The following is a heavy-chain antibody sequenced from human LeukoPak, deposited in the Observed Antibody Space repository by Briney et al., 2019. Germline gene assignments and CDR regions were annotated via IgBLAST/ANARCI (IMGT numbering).Heavy chain of an antibody. Sequence: GGSLRLSCAASGFTFSSYGMHWVRQAPGKGLEWVAVISYDGSNKYDADSVKGRFTISRDNSKNTLYLQMNSLRAEDTAVYYCAKPIVPVADYYYYAMDVWGQGTTVTVSS. J-gene: IGHJ6*02. CDR2: ISYDGSNK. V-gene: IGHV3-30*18. CDR3: AKPIVPVADYYYYAMDV. D-gene: IGHD2-21*01. CDR1: GFTFSSYG.